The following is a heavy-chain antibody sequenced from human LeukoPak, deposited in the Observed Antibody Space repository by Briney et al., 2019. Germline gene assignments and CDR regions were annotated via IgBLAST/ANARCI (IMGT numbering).Heavy chain of an antibody. J-gene: IGHJ4*02. Sequence: GGSLRLSCAASGFIFSSYAMSWVRQAPGKGLEWVSTICGSGGSTYYADSVKGRFTISRDNSKNTVYLQMNSLRAEDTAVYYCAKDRSCINDVCHGYFDYWGQGTLVTVSS. CDR2: ICGSGGST. D-gene: IGHD2-8*01. V-gene: IGHV3-23*01. CDR3: AKDRSCINDVCHGYFDY. CDR1: GFIFSSYA.